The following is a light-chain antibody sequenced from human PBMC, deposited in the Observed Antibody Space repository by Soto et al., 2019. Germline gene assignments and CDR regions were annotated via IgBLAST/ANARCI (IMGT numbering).Light chain of an antibody. J-gene: IGKJ1*01. CDR3: QQLNSYPRT. CDR1: QGINSY. V-gene: IGKV1-9*01. Sequence: DIQLTQSPSVLSASVGDRVTITCRASQGINSYLAWYQQKPGKVPKLLIYAASTLHSGVPSRFSGSGSGTEFTLTISSLQPEDFATYYCQQLNSYPRTFGQGTKVGIK. CDR2: AAS.